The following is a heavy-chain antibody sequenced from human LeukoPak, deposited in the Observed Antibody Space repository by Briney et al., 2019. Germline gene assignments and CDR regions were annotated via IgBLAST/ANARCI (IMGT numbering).Heavy chain of an antibody. V-gene: IGHV4-61*02. J-gene: IGHJ4*02. Sequence: SETLSLTCTVSGVSIANTFYYWNWLRQPAGKGLEWIGRIYTTGSTDYNPYLKSRVTISLDTARNQFSLKLSSVTAADTAVYYSARRQDGHHYWGQGTLVTVSS. CDR2: IYTTGST. CDR3: ARRQDGHHY. CDR1: GVSIANTFYY.